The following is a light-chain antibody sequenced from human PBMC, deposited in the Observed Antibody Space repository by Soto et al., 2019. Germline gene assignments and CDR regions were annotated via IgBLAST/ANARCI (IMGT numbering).Light chain of an antibody. J-gene: IGKJ2*01. Sequence: DVQVTQFPPSLSASVGDRITITCRASQHLRSNLAWYQQKPGQAPQLLIYDASTLQSGVPSRFSGSGSGTDFTLTISSLQPEDVATYYCQQLNSYLGAFGQGTKVEIK. V-gene: IGKV1-9*01. CDR2: DAS. CDR1: QHLRSN. CDR3: QQLNSYLGA.